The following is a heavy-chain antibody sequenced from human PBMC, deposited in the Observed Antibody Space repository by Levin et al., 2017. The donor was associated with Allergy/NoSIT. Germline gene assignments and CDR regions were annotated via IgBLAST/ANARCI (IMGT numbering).Heavy chain of an antibody. V-gene: IGHV3-23*01. CDR2: ISGGGSP. J-gene: IGHJ4*02. CDR3: AKWRGQQSEFDY. CDR1: GFTFSSYA. Sequence: PGGSLRLSCAASGFTFSSYAMNWVRQAPGKGLEWVSAISGGGSPSYAGSVRGRFTISRDISKNTLYLQMNSVKAEDTAVYFCAKWRGQQSEFDYWGQGTLVTVSS. D-gene: IGHD6-13*01.